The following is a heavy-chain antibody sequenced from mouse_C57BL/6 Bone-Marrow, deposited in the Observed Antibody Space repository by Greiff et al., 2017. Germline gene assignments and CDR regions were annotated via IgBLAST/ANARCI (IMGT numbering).Heavy chain of an antibody. CDR1: GFNIKDDY. Sequence: EVQLQRSGAELVRPGASVKLSCTASGFNIKDDYMHWVKQRPEQGLEWIGWIDPENGDTEYASKFQGKATITADTSSNTAYLQLSSLTSEDTAVYYCTTYGLSAYWGQGTLVTVSA. D-gene: IGHD1-1*02. CDR2: IDPENGDT. J-gene: IGHJ3*01. V-gene: IGHV14-4*01. CDR3: TTYGLSAY.